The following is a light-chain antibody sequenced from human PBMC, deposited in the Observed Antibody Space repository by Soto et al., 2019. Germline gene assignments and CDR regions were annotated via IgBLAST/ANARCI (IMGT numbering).Light chain of an antibody. CDR1: HTVTSNY. V-gene: IGKV3-20*01. J-gene: IGKJ1*01. Sequence: PGARATLSCRASHTVTSNYLAWYQQKPGQAPRLLIYGASSRATDIPDRFSGSGSGTDFTLTISRLETEDFAVYYCQQYGGSPRTFGQGTKVEIK. CDR3: QQYGGSPRT. CDR2: GAS.